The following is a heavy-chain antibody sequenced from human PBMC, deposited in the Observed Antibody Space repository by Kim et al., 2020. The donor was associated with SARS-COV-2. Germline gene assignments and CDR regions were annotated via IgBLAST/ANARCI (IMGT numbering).Heavy chain of an antibody. CDR3: ATYSSSSSFDP. J-gene: IGHJ5*02. D-gene: IGHD6-13*01. CDR2: INYSGST. Sequence: SETLSLTCAVYGGSFSGYYWSWIRQPPGKGLEWIGEINYSGSTNYNPSLKSRITITVDTSNNQFSLKLSSVTAADTAVYYCATYSSSSSFDPWGQGTLVTVSS. V-gene: IGHV4-34*01. CDR1: GGSFSGYY.